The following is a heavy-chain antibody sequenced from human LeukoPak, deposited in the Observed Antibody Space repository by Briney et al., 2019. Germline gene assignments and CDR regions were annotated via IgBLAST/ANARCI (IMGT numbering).Heavy chain of an antibody. J-gene: IGHJ4*02. D-gene: IGHD3-10*01. CDR3: ARVNDYDSGSLYRPIDY. V-gene: IGHV3-7*01. Sequence: TGGSLRLSCEASGFTFNNYWMSWFRQAPGKGLEWVANIKQDESEKNYVGSVKGRFTISRDNVKNSLYLQMNSLRAEDTAVYSCARVNDYDSGSLYRPIDYWGQGTLVIVSS. CDR2: IKQDESEK. CDR1: GFTFNNYW.